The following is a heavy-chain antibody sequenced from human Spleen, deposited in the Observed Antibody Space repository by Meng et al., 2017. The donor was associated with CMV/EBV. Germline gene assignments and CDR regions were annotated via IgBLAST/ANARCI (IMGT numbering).Heavy chain of an antibody. CDR3: ARDWYPSGSYRSQKSYYHGMDV. J-gene: IGHJ6*02. D-gene: IGHD1-26*01. CDR1: GFTFDEHA. CDR2: VSWNGETI. V-gene: IGHV3-9*01. Sequence: SLKISCSASGFTFDEHAMHWVRQAPGKGLEWVSGVSWNGETIGYADSVTGRFTISRDNAKNSLHREMNSLRGEDTALYYCARDWYPSGSYRSQKSYYHGMDVWGLGTTVTVSS.